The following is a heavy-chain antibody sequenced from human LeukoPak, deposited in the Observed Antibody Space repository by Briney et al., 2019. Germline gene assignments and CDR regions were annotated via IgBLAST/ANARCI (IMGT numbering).Heavy chain of an antibody. J-gene: IGHJ4*02. D-gene: IGHD3-3*01. Sequence: GGSLRLSCATSGFTFSSYSMNWVREAPGKGLEWVPSVSSSGTNIYYADLVKGRFTISRDNAKNSLYLQMNSLRAEDTAVYYCARDVTVFGVVSSASPAFDYWGQGTLVTVSS. CDR3: ARDVTVFGVVSSASPAFDY. CDR2: VSSSGTNI. V-gene: IGHV3-21*01. CDR1: GFTFSSYS.